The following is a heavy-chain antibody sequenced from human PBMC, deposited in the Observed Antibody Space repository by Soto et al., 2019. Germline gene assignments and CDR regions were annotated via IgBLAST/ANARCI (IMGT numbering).Heavy chain of an antibody. Sequence: SVKVSCKASGGTFSSYAISWVRQAPGQGLEWMGGIIPIFGTANYAQKFQGRVTITADESTSTAYMDLSSLRSEDTAVYYCASKGCGGDCYPPTHYYYYGMDVWGQGTTVTVSS. CDR2: IIPIFGTA. CDR1: GGTFSSYA. V-gene: IGHV1-69*13. J-gene: IGHJ6*02. CDR3: ASKGCGGDCYPPTHYYYYGMDV. D-gene: IGHD2-21*02.